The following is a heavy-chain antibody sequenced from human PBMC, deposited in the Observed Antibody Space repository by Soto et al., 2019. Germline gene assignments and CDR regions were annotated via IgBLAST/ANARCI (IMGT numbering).Heavy chain of an antibody. V-gene: IGHV3-74*01. CDR2: INSDGSST. J-gene: IGHJ4*02. CDR3: SRVGGSTWH. D-gene: IGHD1-26*01. CDR1: GFTFSSYW. Sequence: GGSLRLSCAASGFTFSSYWMHWVRQAPGKGLVWVSRINSDGSSTNYADFVKGRFAISRDNAKNTLYLQMNSLRVEDTAVYYCSRVGGSTWHWGQGTLVTVSS.